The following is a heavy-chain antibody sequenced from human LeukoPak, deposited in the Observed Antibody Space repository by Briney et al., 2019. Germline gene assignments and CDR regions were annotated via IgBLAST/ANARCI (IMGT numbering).Heavy chain of an antibody. CDR3: ARSGGDRVEMPTIIDY. V-gene: IGHV4-59*01. CDR2: IYYSGST. Sequence: SETLSLTCTVSGGSISSYYWSWIRQPPGKGLEWIGYIYYSGSTNYNPSLKSRVTISVDSSKNEFSLRLSSVTAADTAVYYCARSGGDRVEMPTIIDYWGQGTLVTVSS. J-gene: IGHJ4*02. CDR1: GGSISSYY. D-gene: IGHD5-24*01.